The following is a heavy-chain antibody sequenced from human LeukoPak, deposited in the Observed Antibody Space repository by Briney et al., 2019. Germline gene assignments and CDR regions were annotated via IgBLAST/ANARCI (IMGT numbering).Heavy chain of an antibody. V-gene: IGHV4-59*08. CDR1: GRSISSYY. CDR3: ASDPYYDFWSGYSPSGDV. J-gene: IGHJ6*04. Sequence: SETLSLTCTVSGRSISSYYWSWIRQPPGKGLEWIGYIYYSGSTNYNPSLKSRVTISVDTSKNQFSLKLSSVTAADTAVYYCASDPYYDFWSGYSPSGDVWGKGTTVTVSS. D-gene: IGHD3-3*01. CDR2: IYYSGST.